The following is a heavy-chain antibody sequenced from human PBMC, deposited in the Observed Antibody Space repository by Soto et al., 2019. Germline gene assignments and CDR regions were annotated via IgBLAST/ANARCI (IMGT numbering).Heavy chain of an antibody. D-gene: IGHD2-15*01. CDR1: GGSITTGGYY. CDR2: RYYSEST. V-gene: IGHV4-31*03. Sequence: PSETLSFTCTVSGGSITTGGYYWSWIRQLPGKGLEWIGHRYYSESTYYNPSLKSRVSISLDTSKNQFSLKLSFVTAADTAMYSCARPKCSGGSCYSWSLDYWGQGTPVTVSS. J-gene: IGHJ4*02. CDR3: ARPKCSGGSCYSWSLDY.